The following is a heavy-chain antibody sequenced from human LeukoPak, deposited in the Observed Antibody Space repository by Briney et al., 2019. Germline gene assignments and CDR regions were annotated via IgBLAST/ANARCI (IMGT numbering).Heavy chain of an antibody. Sequence: ASVKVSCKASGYTFTAYYMHWVRQAPGQGLEWVGWMNPNSGDTNYAQKFQGRVTMTRDTSIRTAYMELSRLTSDDTAVYFCSRAYCTSDSCYFIMDYWGQGTLVTVSS. J-gene: IGHJ4*02. CDR1: GYTFTAYY. CDR2: MNPNSGDT. D-gene: IGHD2-2*01. CDR3: SRAYCTSDSCYFIMDY. V-gene: IGHV1-2*02.